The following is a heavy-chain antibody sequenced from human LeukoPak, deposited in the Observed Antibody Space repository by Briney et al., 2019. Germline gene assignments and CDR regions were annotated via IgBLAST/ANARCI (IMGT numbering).Heavy chain of an antibody. J-gene: IGHJ4*02. CDR3: AKARSWSIGEVFDY. Sequence: GRSLRLSCAASGFTFDDYAMHWVRQAPGKGLEWVSGISWNSGSIGYADSVKGRFTISRDNAKNSLYLQMNSLRAEDTALYYCAKARSWSIGEVFDYWAREPWSPSPQ. D-gene: IGHD6-13*01. CDR1: GFTFDDYA. V-gene: IGHV3-9*01. CDR2: ISWNSGSI.